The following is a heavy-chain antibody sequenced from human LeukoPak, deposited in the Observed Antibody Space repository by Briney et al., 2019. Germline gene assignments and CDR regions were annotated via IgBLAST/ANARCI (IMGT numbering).Heavy chain of an antibody. CDR2: ISGSGGST. D-gene: IGHD2-2*01. CDR3: AKVPAVSVVPAAIY. Sequence: GGSLRLSCAASGFTFSSYAMSWDRQAPGKGLEWVSAISGSGGSTYYADSVKGRFTISRDNSKNTLYLQMNSLRAEDTAVYYCAKVPAVSVVPAAIYWGQGTLVTVSS. CDR1: GFTFSSYA. J-gene: IGHJ4*02. V-gene: IGHV3-23*01.